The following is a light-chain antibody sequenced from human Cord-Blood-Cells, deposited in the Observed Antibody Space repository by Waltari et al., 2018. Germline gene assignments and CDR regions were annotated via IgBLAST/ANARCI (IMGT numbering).Light chain of an antibody. V-gene: IGLV2-14*01. CDR2: DVS. CDR1: SSAAGGYNY. CDR3: SSYTSSSTLV. Sequence: QSALTLPASVSGSPGQSITIACPGTSSAAGGYNYLSWYQQHPGKAPELMIYDVSNRPSGVSNLFSGSKSGNTASLTISGLQAEDEADYYCSSYTSSSTLVFGGGTKLTVL. J-gene: IGLJ2*01.